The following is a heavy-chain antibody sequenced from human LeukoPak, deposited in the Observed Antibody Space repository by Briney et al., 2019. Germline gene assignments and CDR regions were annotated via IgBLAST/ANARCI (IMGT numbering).Heavy chain of an antibody. V-gene: IGHV1-8*01. CDR3: ARDVYSSGWTDAFQN. CDR2: MNPNSGNT. CDR1: GYTFTSYD. D-gene: IGHD6-19*01. J-gene: IGHJ3*02. Sequence: ASVKVSCKASGYTFTSYDINWVRQATGQGLEWMGWMNPNSGNTSYAQKFQGRVTMTRDTSITTADMEVGSLRSDDTAVYYCARDVYSSGWTDAFQNWGQGTLVTVSS.